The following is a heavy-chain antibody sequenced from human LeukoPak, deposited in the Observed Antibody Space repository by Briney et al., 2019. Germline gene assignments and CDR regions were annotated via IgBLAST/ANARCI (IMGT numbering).Heavy chain of an antibody. Sequence: SDTLSLTCAVSGYSISSSNWWGWIRQPPGKGLEWIGYIYYSGSTYYNPSLKSRVTMSVGTSKNQFSLKLSSVTAVDTAVYYCARAKMRGYSGYVGWFDPWGQGTLVTVSS. J-gene: IGHJ5*02. CDR3: ARAKMRGYSGYVGWFDP. CDR1: GYSISSSNW. V-gene: IGHV4-28*01. D-gene: IGHD5-12*01. CDR2: IYYSGST.